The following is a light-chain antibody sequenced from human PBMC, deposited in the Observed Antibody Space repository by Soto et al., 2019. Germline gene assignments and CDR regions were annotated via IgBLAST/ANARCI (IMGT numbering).Light chain of an antibody. Sequence: EIVLTQSPATLSVSPGERATLSCRASQTVSSFLAWYQQKPGQAPRLLISDASNRATGIPARFSGSGSGTDFNITISSIEPEDFGGYYCQHRSTWPLTFGGGTKVEIK. CDR2: DAS. CDR3: QHRSTWPLT. V-gene: IGKV3-11*01. CDR1: QTVSSF. J-gene: IGKJ4*01.